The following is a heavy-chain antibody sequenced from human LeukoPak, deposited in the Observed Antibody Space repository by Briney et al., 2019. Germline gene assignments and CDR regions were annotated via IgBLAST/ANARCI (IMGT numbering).Heavy chain of an antibody. Sequence: PSETLSLTCAVYGGSFSGYYWSWIRQPPGKGLEWIGEINHSGSTNYNPSLKSRVTISVDTSKNQFSLKLSSVTAADTAVYYCARALGFWSGYFEDYWGQGTLVTVSS. V-gene: IGHV4-34*01. CDR3: ARALGFWSGYFEDY. CDR1: GGSFSGYY. D-gene: IGHD3-3*01. CDR2: INHSGST. J-gene: IGHJ4*02.